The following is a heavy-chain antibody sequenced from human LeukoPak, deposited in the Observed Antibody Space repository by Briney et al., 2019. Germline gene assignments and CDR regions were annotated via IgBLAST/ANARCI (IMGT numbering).Heavy chain of an antibody. CDR3: ARARNSGSYPY. V-gene: IGHV3-7*01. CDR1: GFTFSSYW. J-gene: IGHJ4*02. CDR2: IKQDGSEK. D-gene: IGHD1-26*01. Sequence: GGSLRLSCAASGFTFSSYWMSWVRQAPGKGLEWVANIKQDGSEKYYVDSVKGRFTISRDNAKNSLYLQLNSLRAEDTAVYYCARARNSGSYPYWGQGTLVTVSS.